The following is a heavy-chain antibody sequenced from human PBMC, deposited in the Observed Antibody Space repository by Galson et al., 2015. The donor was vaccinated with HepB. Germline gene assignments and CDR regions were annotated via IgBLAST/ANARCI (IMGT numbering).Heavy chain of an antibody. V-gene: IGHV4-34*01. CDR3: ASSSWSVFDY. CDR2: INHSGST. Sequence: ETLSLTCAVYGGSFSGYYWSWIRQPPGKGLEWIGEINHSGSTNYNPSLKSRVTISVDTSKNQFSLKLSSVTAADTAVYYCASSSWSVFDYWGQGTLVTVSS. D-gene: IGHD6-13*01. CDR1: GGSFSGYY. J-gene: IGHJ4*02.